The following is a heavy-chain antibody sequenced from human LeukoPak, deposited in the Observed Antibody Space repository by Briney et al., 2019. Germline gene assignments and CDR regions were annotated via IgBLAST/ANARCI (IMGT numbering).Heavy chain of an antibody. D-gene: IGHD3-22*01. CDR1: GFTFSSYA. J-gene: IGHJ4*02. CDR2: ISGSGGST. CDR3: AKGAGNYYDSSGYYYGH. Sequence: PGGSLRLSCAASGFTFSSYAMSWVRQAPGKGLEWVSAISGSGGSTYYADSVKGRFTISRDNSKNTLYLQMNSLRAEDTAVYYCAKGAGNYYDSSGYYYGHWGQGTLVTVSS. V-gene: IGHV3-23*01.